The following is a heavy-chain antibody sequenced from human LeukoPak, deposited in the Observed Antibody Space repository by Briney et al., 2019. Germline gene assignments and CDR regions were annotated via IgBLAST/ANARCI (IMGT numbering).Heavy chain of an antibody. Sequence: NASETLSLTCTVSGGSTSSGSYYWSWIRQPAGKGLEWIGRIYTSGSTNYNPSLKSRATISVDTSKNKFSLKLSSVTAADTAVYYCARESSIVGALGSDAFDIWGQGTMVAVSS. CDR1: GGSTSSGSYY. V-gene: IGHV4-61*02. CDR2: IYTSGST. J-gene: IGHJ3*02. D-gene: IGHD1-26*01. CDR3: ARESSIVGALGSDAFDI.